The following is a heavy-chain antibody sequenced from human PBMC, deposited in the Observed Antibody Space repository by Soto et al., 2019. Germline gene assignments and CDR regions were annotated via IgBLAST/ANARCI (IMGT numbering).Heavy chain of an antibody. CDR2: ISAYNGNT. J-gene: IGHJ5*02. CDR1: GYTFTSYG. CDR3: ARDLELNFLKVAATLGFDP. D-gene: IGHD2-15*01. V-gene: IGHV1-18*01. Sequence: GASVKVSCKASGYTFTSYGISWVRQAPGQGLEWMGWISAYNGNTNYAQKLQGRVTMTTDTSTSTAYMELRSLRSDDTAVYYCARDLELNFLKVAATLGFDPWGQGTLVTVSS.